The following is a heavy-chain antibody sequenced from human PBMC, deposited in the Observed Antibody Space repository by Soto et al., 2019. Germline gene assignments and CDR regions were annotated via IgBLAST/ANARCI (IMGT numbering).Heavy chain of an antibody. Sequence: GGSLRLSCAASGLTFSDRYMDWVLQAPWRGLEWVGRIRKKTNSYTTEYAASVKGRFIISRDDSANSLYLQMSSLKTEDTAVYYCTTVTTVDYYFDYWGQGTLVTVSS. CDR2: IRKKTNSYTT. D-gene: IGHD4-17*01. J-gene: IGHJ4*02. CDR3: TTVTTVDYYFDY. CDR1: GLTFSDRY. V-gene: IGHV3-72*01.